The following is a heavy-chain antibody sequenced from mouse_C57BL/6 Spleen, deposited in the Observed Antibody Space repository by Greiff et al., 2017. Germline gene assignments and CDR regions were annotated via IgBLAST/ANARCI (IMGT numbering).Heavy chain of an antibody. CDR1: GFTFTDYY. CDR3: ARSGYAMDY. CDR2: IRNKANGYTT. J-gene: IGHJ4*01. V-gene: IGHV7-3*01. Sequence: EVQGVESGGGLVQPGGSLSLSCAASGFTFTDYYMSWVRQPPGKALEWLGFIRNKANGYTTEYSASVKGRFTISRDNSQSILYLQMNALIAEDSANYYCARSGYAMDYWGQGTSVTVSS. D-gene: IGHD4-1*01.